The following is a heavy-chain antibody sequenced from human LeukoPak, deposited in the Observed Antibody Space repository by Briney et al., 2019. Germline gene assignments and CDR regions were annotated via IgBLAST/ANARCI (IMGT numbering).Heavy chain of an antibody. CDR2: ISYDGSDK. D-gene: IGHD3-22*01. V-gene: IGHV3-30*04. CDR1: GFTFSSYT. CDR3: ARVYDSSGYCPLYY. J-gene: IGHJ4*02. Sequence: GGSLRLSCAASGFTFSSYTMHWVRQAPGKGLEWVAVISYDGSDKYYADSVKGRFTISRDNSKNTLYLQMNSLRAEDTAVYYCARVYDSSGYCPLYYWGQGTLVTVSS.